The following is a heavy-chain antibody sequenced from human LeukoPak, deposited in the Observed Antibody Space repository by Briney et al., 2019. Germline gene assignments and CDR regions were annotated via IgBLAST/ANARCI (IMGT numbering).Heavy chain of an antibody. Sequence: SETLSLTCTVSGGSISSGGYYWSWIRQHPGKGLEWNGYIYYSGSTYYNPSLKSRVTISVDTSKNQFSLKLSSVTAADTAVYYCATGFPGYCSSTSCYGLWGQGTLVTVSS. J-gene: IGHJ4*02. V-gene: IGHV4-31*03. CDR1: GGSISSGGYY. CDR3: ATGFPGYCSSTSCYGL. CDR2: IYYSGST. D-gene: IGHD2-2*01.